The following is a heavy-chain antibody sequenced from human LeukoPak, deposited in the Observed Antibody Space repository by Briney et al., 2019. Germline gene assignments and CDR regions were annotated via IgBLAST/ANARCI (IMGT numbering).Heavy chain of an antibody. D-gene: IGHD2-15*01. CDR2: FYNGGSI. J-gene: IGHJ1*01. Sequence: GGSLRLSCAASGFTVNTNHMHWVRQAPGKGLEWVSTFYNGGSIYYLDSVKGRFTISRDSFKNTLYLQMNSLRVEDTAFYYCATSVVGLSYDEHFQHWGQGNLVTVSS. V-gene: IGHV3-53*01. CDR3: ATSVVGLSYDEHFQH. CDR1: GFTVNTNH.